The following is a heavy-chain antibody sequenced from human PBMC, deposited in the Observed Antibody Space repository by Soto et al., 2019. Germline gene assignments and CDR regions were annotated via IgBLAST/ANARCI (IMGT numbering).Heavy chain of an antibody. CDR3: ASTAARGRLYYFYGLDV. J-gene: IGHJ6*02. CDR1: GGTFSSYA. V-gene: IGHV1-69*06. Sequence: ASVKVSCKASGGTFSSYAISWVRQAPGQGLEWMGGIIPIFGTANYAQKFQGRVTITADKSTSTAYMELSSLRSEDTAVYYCASTAARGRLYYFYGLDVWGQGTTVTVSS. CDR2: IIPIFGTA. D-gene: IGHD2-2*01.